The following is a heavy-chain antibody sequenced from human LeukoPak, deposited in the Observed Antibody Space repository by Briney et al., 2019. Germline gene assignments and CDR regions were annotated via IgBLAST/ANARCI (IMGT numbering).Heavy chain of an antibody. Sequence: GGSLRLSCAASGFTFSSYSVNWVRQAPGKGLEWVSYISSSSSTIYYVESVKGRFTISRDNAKNSLYLQMNSLRAEDTAVYYCARSEVTPYGYFDYWGQGTLVTVSS. CDR1: GFTFSSYS. J-gene: IGHJ4*02. D-gene: IGHD3-10*01. V-gene: IGHV3-48*01. CDR2: ISSSSSTI. CDR3: ARSEVTPYGYFDY.